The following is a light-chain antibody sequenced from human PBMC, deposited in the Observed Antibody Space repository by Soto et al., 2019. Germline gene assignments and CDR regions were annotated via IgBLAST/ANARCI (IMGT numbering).Light chain of an antibody. CDR3: ETWTSNTRV. V-gene: IGLV4-60*03. CDR2: LERSGTY. CDR1: SDHSSYI. J-gene: IGLJ3*02. Sequence: QSVLTQSSSASASLGSSVKLTCTLCSDHSSYIIAWHQQQPGQAPRFLMKLERSGTYNKGSGVPDRFSGSSSGADRYLTISNLQSEDEADYYCETWTSNTRVFGGGTKLTVL.